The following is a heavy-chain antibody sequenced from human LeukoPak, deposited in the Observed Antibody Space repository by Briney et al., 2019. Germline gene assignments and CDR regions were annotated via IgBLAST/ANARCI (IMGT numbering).Heavy chain of an antibody. CDR2: ISAYNGNT. J-gene: IGHJ4*02. CDR3: ARDHYYFDY. Sequence: VASVNVSFKASGYTFTSYGISWVRQAPGQGLEWMGWISAYNGNTNYAQKLQGRVTMTTDTSTSTAYMELRSLRSDDTAVYYCARDHYYFDYWGQGTLVAVSS. V-gene: IGHV1-18*01. CDR1: GYTFTSYG.